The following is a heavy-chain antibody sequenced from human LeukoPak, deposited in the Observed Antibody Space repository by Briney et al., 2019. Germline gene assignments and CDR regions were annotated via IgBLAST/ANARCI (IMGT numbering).Heavy chain of an antibody. V-gene: IGHV3-23*01. Sequence: GGSLRLSCAASGFTFSNYAMSWVRQAPGKGLGWVSSIGGSGDKTYYADSVKGRFTISRDNSKNTLYLQMNSLRAEDTAIYYCAKDSGDYDDYWGQGTLVTVSS. CDR3: AKDSGDYDDY. J-gene: IGHJ4*02. CDR2: IGGSGDKT. D-gene: IGHD4-17*01. CDR1: GFTFSNYA.